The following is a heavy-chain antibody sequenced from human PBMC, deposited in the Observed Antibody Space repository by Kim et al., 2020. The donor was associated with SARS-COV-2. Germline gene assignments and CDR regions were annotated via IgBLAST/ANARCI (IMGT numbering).Heavy chain of an antibody. D-gene: IGHD3-9*01. Sequence: TNSTPSLKSRVTMSVDTSKNQFSLKLSSVTAADTAVYYCARSYFDSHFDYWGQGTLVTVSS. J-gene: IGHJ4*02. CDR3: ARSYFDSHFDY. V-gene: IGHV4-4*07. CDR2: T.